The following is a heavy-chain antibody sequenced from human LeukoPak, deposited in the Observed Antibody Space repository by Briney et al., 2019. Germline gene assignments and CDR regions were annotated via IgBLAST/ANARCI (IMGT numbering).Heavy chain of an antibody. V-gene: IGHV3-23*01. D-gene: IGHD2-21*02. J-gene: IGHJ4*02. Sequence: PGGSLRLSCAASGFTLSSFAMTWVRQAPGKGLEWVSGISCGGSTTYYADSVKGRFTISRDNSKSTVFLQMNSLRAEDTAVYYCAKGLQVGGGDLLDYCGQGTQVIVSS. CDR1: GFTLSSFA. CDR3: AKGLQVGGGDLLDY. CDR2: ISCGGSTT.